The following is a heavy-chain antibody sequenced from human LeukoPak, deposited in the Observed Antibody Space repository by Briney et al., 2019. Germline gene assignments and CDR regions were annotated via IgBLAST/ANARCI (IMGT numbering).Heavy chain of an antibody. D-gene: IGHD4-23*01. Sequence: ASVKVSCKASGYTFTDYYIHWVRQAPGQGLEWMGCINPKSGDTNYEQKVQGRVTMTRDTSVSTAYMELSGLRSDDTAMYYCARVYYGGKTPSPGGHWGQGTLVTVSS. CDR1: GYTFTDYY. V-gene: IGHV1-2*02. CDR3: ARVYYGGKTPSPGGH. J-gene: IGHJ4*02. CDR2: INPKSGDT.